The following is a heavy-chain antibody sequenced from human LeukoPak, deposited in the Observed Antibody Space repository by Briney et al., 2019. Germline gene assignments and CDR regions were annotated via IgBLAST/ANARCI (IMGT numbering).Heavy chain of an antibody. J-gene: IGHJ4*02. D-gene: IGHD6-13*01. Sequence: SVKVSCKVSGGTFRNYPIHWLRQASGQGLEWMGGIIPGLGTATYAQKFQGRVTFTADESTSTAYMELSSLRSEDTAVYYCARDSVNLGIAAAGNDYWGQGTLVTVSS. V-gene: IGHV1-69*13. CDR3: ARDSVNLGIAAAGNDY. CDR2: IIPGLGTA. CDR1: GGTFRNYP.